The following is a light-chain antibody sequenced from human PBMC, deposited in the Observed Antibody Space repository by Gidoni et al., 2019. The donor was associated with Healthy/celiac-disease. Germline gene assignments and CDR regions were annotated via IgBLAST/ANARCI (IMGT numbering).Light chain of an antibody. Sequence: IRMTQSPSSFSASTGDRVTITCRASQGISSYLAWYQQKPGKAPKLLIYAASTLQSGVPSRFSGSGSGTDFTLTISCLQSEDFATYYCQQYYSYPRTFGQGTKVEIK. J-gene: IGKJ1*01. CDR2: AAS. V-gene: IGKV1-8*01. CDR3: QQYYSYPRT. CDR1: QGISSY.